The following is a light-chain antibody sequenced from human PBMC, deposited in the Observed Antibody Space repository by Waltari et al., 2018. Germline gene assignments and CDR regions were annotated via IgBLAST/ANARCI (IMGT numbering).Light chain of an antibody. CDR2: DVS. V-gene: IGLV2-14*01. CDR3: SSYTSSSTSNYV. J-gene: IGLJ1*01. CDR1: SSDVGGYNY. Sequence: QSALTQPASVSASPGQSITISCTGTSSDVGGYNYVSWYQQHPGKAPKLMIYDVSKRPSGVSNRFSGSKSGNTASLTISGLQAEDEADYYCSSYTSSSTSNYVFGTGTKVTVL.